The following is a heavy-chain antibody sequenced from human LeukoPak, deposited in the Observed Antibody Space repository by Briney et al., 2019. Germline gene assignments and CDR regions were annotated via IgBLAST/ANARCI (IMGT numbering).Heavy chain of an antibody. CDR3: ARDVGELLVRYYYYMDV. CDR2: IRYDGSDK. Sequence: GGSLRLSCSASGFTFNTYGMHWVRQAPGKGLEWVAFIRYDGSDKYYADSVKGRFTISRDNSKNTVYLQMNSLRVEDTAVYYCARDVGELLVRYYYYMDVWGKGTTVTVSS. CDR1: GFTFNTYG. V-gene: IGHV3-30*02. J-gene: IGHJ6*03. D-gene: IGHD1-26*01.